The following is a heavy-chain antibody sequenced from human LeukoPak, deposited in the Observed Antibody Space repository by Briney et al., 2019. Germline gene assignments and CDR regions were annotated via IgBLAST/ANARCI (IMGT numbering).Heavy chain of an antibody. Sequence: GGSLRLSCAASGFTFSSYWMSWVRQAPGKGLEWVANIKQDGSEKYYVDSVKGRFTISRDNAKNSLYLQMNSLRAEDTAVYYCVRGRGYCSSTSCYFFGFDYWGQGTLVTVSS. J-gene: IGHJ4*02. CDR1: GFTFSSYW. D-gene: IGHD2-2*01. V-gene: IGHV3-7*03. CDR3: VRGRGYCSSTSCYFFGFDY. CDR2: IKQDGSEK.